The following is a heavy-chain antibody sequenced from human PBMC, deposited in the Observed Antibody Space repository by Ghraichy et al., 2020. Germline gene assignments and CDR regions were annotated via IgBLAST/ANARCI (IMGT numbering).Heavy chain of an antibody. CDR3: ARGRDIVVVVAAIVHWYFDL. D-gene: IGHD2-15*01. CDR1: GGSFSGYY. Sequence: SETLSLTCAVYGGSFSGYYWSWIRQPPGKGLEWIGEINHSGSTNYNPSLKSRVTISVDTSKNQFSLKLSSVTAADTAVYYCARGRDIVVVVAAIVHWYFDLWGRGTLVTVSS. V-gene: IGHV4-34*01. J-gene: IGHJ2*01. CDR2: INHSGST.